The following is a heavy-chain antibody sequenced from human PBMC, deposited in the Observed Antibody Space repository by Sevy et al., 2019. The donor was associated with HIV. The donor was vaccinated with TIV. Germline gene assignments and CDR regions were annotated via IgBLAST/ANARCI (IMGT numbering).Heavy chain of an antibody. CDR3: ARDCGSYYKCMHYYYMDV. CDR1: GYTFTSYG. J-gene: IGHJ6*03. D-gene: IGHD1-26*01. CDR2: ISAYNGNT. Sequence: ASVKVSCKASGYTFTSYGISWVRQAPGQGLEWMGWISAYNGNTNYAQKLQGRVTMTTDTSTSTAYMELRSLRSDDTAVYYCARDCGSYYKCMHYYYMDVWGKGTTVTVSS. V-gene: IGHV1-18*01.